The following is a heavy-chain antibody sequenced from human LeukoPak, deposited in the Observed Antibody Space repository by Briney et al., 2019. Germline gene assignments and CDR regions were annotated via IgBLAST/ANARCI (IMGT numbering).Heavy chain of an antibody. CDR2: FYYSGST. V-gene: IGHV4-59*01. Sequence: SETLSLTCTVSGGSISSYYWSWIRQPPGKGLEWIGYFYYSGSTNYNPSLKSRVTMSVDTSKNQFSLKLNSVTAADTAVYYCARVRMEWELPARFDYWGQGTLVTVSS. J-gene: IGHJ4*02. CDR1: GGSISSYY. CDR3: ARVRMEWELPARFDY. D-gene: IGHD1-26*01.